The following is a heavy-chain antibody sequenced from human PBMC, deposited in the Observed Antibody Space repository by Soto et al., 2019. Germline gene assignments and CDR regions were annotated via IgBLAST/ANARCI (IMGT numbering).Heavy chain of an antibody. CDR3: ARGRGEIIVVVPAAMFSGDAFDI. D-gene: IGHD2-2*01. Sequence: ASVKVSCKASGYTFTSYDINWVRQATGQGLEWMGWMNPNSGNTGYAQKFQGRVTMTRNTSISTAYMELSSLRSEDTAVYYCARGRGEIIVVVPAAMFSGDAFDIWGHGTLVTVSS. CDR2: MNPNSGNT. J-gene: IGHJ3*02. CDR1: GYTFTSYD. V-gene: IGHV1-8*01.